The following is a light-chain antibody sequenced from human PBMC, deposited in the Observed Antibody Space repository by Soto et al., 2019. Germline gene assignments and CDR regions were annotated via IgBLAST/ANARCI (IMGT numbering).Light chain of an antibody. CDR3: QEYNSNWT. CDR2: KAS. V-gene: IGKV1-5*03. CDR1: QSISKY. Sequence: DIQMTQSPSTLSASVGDRVTITCRASQSISKYLAWYQQKPGKAPKLLIYKASSLESGVPSRFSGSGSGTEFTLTISSLQADDFGAYYCQEYNSNWTFGQGTKVEIK. J-gene: IGKJ1*01.